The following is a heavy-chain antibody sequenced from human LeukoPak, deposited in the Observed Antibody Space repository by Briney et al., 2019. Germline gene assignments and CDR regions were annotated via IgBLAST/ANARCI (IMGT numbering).Heavy chain of an antibody. Sequence: GRSLRLSCAASGFTFSTYGMHWVRQAPGKGLEWVAFIRYDGSHKYYTDSVKGRFTISRDSSKNTLYLQMNNLRAEDTALYYCAKISGYYPFEYWGQGTLVTVSS. CDR1: GFTFSTYG. CDR2: IRYDGSHK. V-gene: IGHV3-30*02. J-gene: IGHJ4*02. D-gene: IGHD3-22*01. CDR3: AKISGYYPFEY.